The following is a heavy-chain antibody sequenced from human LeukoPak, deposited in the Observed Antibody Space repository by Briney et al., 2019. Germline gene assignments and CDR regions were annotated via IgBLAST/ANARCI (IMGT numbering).Heavy chain of an antibody. J-gene: IGHJ4*02. V-gene: IGHV3-48*01. CDR1: GFTFGSFS. CDR2: ISSTSTTK. Sequence: GGSLRLSCEVSGFTFGSFSMNWVRQAPGKGLEWVSYISSTSTTKYYADSVKGRFTISRDNAKNSLYLQMNSLRAEDTAVYYCAKWGSSSLSGYWGQGTLVTVSS. CDR3: AKWGSSSLSGY. D-gene: IGHD3-16*01.